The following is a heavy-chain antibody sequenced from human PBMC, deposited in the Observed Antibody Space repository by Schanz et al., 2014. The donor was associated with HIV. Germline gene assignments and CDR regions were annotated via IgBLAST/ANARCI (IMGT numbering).Heavy chain of an antibody. CDR3: ARGPKWEGLMDV. J-gene: IGHJ6*02. Sequence: QVQLVQSGAEVMEPGASVKISCRASRDTFTSYDINWVRQASGLGLEWMGWMNPSTGNSGYAQMFQVRVTMTRDTSISTAYLEVDSLKSEDTAVYYCARGPKWEGLMDVWGQGTTVIVSS. V-gene: IGHV1-8*01. CDR1: RDTFTSYD. CDR2: MNPSTGNS. D-gene: IGHD1-26*01.